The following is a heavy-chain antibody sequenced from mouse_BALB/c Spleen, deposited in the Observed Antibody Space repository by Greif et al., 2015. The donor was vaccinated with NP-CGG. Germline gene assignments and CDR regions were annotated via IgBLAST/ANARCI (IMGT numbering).Heavy chain of an antibody. CDR3: ARHYYGSSYSY. V-gene: IGHV5-12-1*01. CDR2: ISSGGGST. CDR1: GFAFSSYD. J-gene: IGHJ2*01. D-gene: IGHD1-1*01. Sequence: EVQLAESGGGLVKPGGSLKLSCAASGFAFSSYDMSWVRQTPEKRLEWVAYISSGGGSTYYPDTVKGRFTISRDNAKNTLYLQMSSLKSEDTAMYYCARHYYGSSYSYWGQGTTLTVSS.